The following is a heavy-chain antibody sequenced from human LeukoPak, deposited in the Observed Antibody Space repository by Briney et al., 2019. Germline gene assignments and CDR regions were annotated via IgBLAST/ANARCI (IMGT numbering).Heavy chain of an antibody. D-gene: IGHD4-23*01. J-gene: IGHJ4*02. CDR1: GYSISSGYY. Sequence: KSSETLSLTCTVSGYSISSGYYWGWIRQPPGKGLEWIGSIYHCGSTYYNPSLKSRVTISVDTSKNQFSLKLSSVTAADTAVYYCARHRTTVVTPVDYWGQGTLVTVSS. V-gene: IGHV4-38-2*02. CDR3: ARHRTTVVTPVDY. CDR2: IYHCGST.